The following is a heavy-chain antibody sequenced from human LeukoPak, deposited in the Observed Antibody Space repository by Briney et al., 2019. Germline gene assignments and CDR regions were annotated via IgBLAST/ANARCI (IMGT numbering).Heavy chain of an antibody. J-gene: IGHJ5*02. CDR1: GYSISSGYY. Sequence: SETLSLTCTVSGYSISSGYYWGWIRQPPVKGLEWIGSIYHSGSTYYNPSLKSRVTISVDTSKNQVSLKLSSVTAADTAVYYCARDLGDCSSTSCNPLGWFDPWGQGTLVTVSS. CDR3: ARDLGDCSSTSCNPLGWFDP. D-gene: IGHD2-2*01. V-gene: IGHV4-38-2*02. CDR2: IYHSGST.